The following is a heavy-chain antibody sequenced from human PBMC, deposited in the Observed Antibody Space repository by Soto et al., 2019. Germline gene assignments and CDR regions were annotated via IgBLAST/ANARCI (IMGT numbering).Heavy chain of an antibody. V-gene: IGHV3-9*01. Sequence: EVQLVESGGGLVQPGRSLRLSCAASGFTFDDYAMHWVRQAPGKGLEWVSGISWNSGSIGYADSVKGRFTISRDNAKNPLYLQKNSLRAEDTALYYCAKGSAGYSSSWYHYWGQGTLVTVSS. J-gene: IGHJ4*02. CDR2: ISWNSGSI. CDR3: AKGSAGYSSSWYHY. CDR1: GFTFDDYA. D-gene: IGHD6-13*01.